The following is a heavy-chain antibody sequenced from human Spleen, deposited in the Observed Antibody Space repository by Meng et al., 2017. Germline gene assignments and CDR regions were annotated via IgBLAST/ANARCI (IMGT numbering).Heavy chain of an antibody. D-gene: IGHD3-10*01. Sequence: SETLSLTCTVSGYSISSGYYWGWIRQPPGKGLEWIGSIYHSGSIYYNPSLKSRVTISVDKSKNQFSLKLNCVTAADTAVYYCARETTYYYGPGSYYINWFDPWGQGTLVTVSS. CDR1: GYSISSGYY. CDR3: ARETTYYYGPGSYYINWFDP. CDR2: IYHSGSI. V-gene: IGHV4-38-2*02. J-gene: IGHJ5*02.